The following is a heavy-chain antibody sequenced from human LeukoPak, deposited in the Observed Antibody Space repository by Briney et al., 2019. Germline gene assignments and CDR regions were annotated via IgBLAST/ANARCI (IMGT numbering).Heavy chain of an antibody. Sequence: GSSVKVSCKASGYTFTGYDMHWVRQAPGQGLEWMGWTNPDSGGTNYAQKFKGRVTMTRDTSISTAYMERSRLRSDDTAVYYCARAARVGGRPNWFDPWGQGNLVTVS. V-gene: IGHV1-2*02. D-gene: IGHD5-18*01. CDR2: TNPDSGGT. CDR1: GYTFTGYD. CDR3: ARAARVGGRPNWFDP. J-gene: IGHJ5*02.